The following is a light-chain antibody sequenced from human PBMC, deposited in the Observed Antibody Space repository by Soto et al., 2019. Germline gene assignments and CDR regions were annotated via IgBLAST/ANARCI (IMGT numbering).Light chain of an antibody. Sequence: DIVLTQSPDSLAVSLGERATINCKSSQSVLYSSNNKNYLAWYQQKPGQPPKLLIYWASTRESGVPGRFSGSGSGTDFTLTISSLQAEDVALYYCQQYYTTPWTFGQGTKVEIK. V-gene: IGKV4-1*01. CDR3: QQYYTTPWT. J-gene: IGKJ1*01. CDR2: WAS. CDR1: QSVLYSSNNKNY.